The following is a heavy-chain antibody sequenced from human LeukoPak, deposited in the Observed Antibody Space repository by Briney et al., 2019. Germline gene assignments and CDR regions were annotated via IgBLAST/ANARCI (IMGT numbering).Heavy chain of an antibody. D-gene: IGHD3-10*01. J-gene: IGHJ4*02. CDR2: FDPEDGET. Sequence: ASVTVSCKVSGYTLTELSMHWVRQAPGKGLEWMGGFDPEDGETIYAQKFQGRVTMTEDTSTDTAYMELSSLRSEDTAVYYCATYGSGRKIPPFDYWGQGTLVTVSS. CDR3: ATYGSGRKIPPFDY. CDR1: GYTLTELS. V-gene: IGHV1-24*01.